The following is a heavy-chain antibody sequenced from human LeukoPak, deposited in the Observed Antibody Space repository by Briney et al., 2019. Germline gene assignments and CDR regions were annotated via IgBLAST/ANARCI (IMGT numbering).Heavy chain of an antibody. CDR2: INHSGST. CDR3: AREFRYYGSGRPHFDY. J-gene: IGHJ4*02. D-gene: IGHD3-10*01. V-gene: IGHV4-34*01. CDR1: GGSFSGYY. Sequence: SETLSLTCAVYGGSFSGYYWSWIRQPPGKGLEWIGEINHSGSTNYNPSLKSRVTISVDTSKNQFSLKLSSVTAADTAVYYCAREFRYYGSGRPHFDYWGQGTLVTVSS.